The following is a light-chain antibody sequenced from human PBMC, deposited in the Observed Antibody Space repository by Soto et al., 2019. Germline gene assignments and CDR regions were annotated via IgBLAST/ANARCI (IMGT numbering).Light chain of an antibody. V-gene: IGKV3-15*01. J-gene: IGKJ3*01. CDR1: QSISSN. CDR2: GAS. Sequence: EIMMTQSPAVLSVSPGERAALSCRASQSISSNLAWYQQKPGQAPRLLIHGASTRATGGPARFSGSGSGTEFTLTISSLQSEDFAVYYCQQHNDWPYTFGPGTKVDL. CDR3: QQHNDWPYT.